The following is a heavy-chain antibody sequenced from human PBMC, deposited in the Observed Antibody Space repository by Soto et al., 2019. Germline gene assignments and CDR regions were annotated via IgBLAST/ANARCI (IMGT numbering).Heavy chain of an antibody. CDR3: AKYGFLEWSPTWAPFAI. CDR1: GFTFSSYA. CDR2: ISGSGGST. J-gene: IGHJ3*02. D-gene: IGHD3-3*01. V-gene: IGHV3-23*01. Sequence: GGSLRLSCAASGFTFSSYAMSWVRQAPGKGLEWVSGISGSGGSTYYADSVKGRFTFSRDNSKNTLYLQMNSLRAGDTAIYSCAKYGFLEWSPTWAPFAIGAQGTM.